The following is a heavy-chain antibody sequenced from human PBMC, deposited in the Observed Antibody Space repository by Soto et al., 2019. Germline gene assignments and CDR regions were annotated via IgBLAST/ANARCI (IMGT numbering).Heavy chain of an antibody. CDR3: ANGYCSGGSCYRNYYYYGMDV. CDR1: GFTFSSYA. D-gene: IGHD2-15*01. V-gene: IGHV3-23*01. CDR2: ISGSGGST. J-gene: IGHJ6*02. Sequence: EVQLLESGGGLVQPGGSLRLSCAASGFTFSSYAMSWVRQAPGKGLEWVSAISGSGGSTYYADSVKGRFTISRDNSKNTLYLQMSSLRAEDTAVYYCANGYCSGGSCYRNYYYYGMDVWGQGTTVTVSS.